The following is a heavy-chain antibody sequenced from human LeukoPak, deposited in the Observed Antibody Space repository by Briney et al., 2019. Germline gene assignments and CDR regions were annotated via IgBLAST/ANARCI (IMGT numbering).Heavy chain of an antibody. J-gene: IGHJ4*02. D-gene: IGHD4-17*01. V-gene: IGHV3-23*01. Sequence: SVKGRFTISRDNSKTTLYLQMNSLRAEDTAVYYCAKLETTVTIFDYWGQGTLVTVSS. CDR3: AKLETTVTIFDY.